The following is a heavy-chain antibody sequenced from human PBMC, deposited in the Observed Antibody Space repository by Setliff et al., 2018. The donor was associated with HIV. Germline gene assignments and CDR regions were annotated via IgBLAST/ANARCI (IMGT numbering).Heavy chain of an antibody. CDR3: ARASSAVFPGYYMDV. CDR1: GGSISSNSW. CDR2: IYHGGNT. D-gene: IGHD6-13*01. J-gene: IGHJ6*03. Sequence: KPSETLSLTCAVSGGSISSNSWWTWVRQPPGKGLEWIGQIYHGGNTRYNPSLKSRLTMSIDKSKNQVSLELSSVTAADTAVYYCARASSAVFPGYYMDVWGKGTTVTVSS. V-gene: IGHV4-4*02.